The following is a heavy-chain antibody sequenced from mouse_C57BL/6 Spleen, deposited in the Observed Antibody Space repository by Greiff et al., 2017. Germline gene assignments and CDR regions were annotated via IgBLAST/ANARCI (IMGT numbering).Heavy chain of an antibody. Sequence: QVQLKQSGAELVKPGASVKISCKASGYAFSSYWMNWVKQRPGKGLEWIGQIYPGDGDTNYNGKFKGKATLTADKSSSTAYMQLSSLTSEDSAVYFCARRRGNWDVDYYAMDYWGQGTSVTVSS. V-gene: IGHV1-80*01. CDR2: IYPGDGDT. J-gene: IGHJ4*01. CDR3: ARRRGNWDVDYYAMDY. CDR1: GYAFSSYW. D-gene: IGHD4-1*01.